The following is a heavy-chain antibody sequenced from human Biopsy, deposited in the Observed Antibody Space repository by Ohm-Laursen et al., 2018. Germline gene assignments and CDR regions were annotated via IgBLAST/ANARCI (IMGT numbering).Heavy chain of an antibody. CDR2: IILNSDRL. J-gene: IGHJ6*02. CDR1: GFNVHKYG. Sequence: SLKLSCSASGFNVHKYGIHWVRQAQGKGLEWVSGIILNSDRLSYADSVRGRFTISRDNAKNSVYLQMNSLRPEDTALYYCIKDITPGGGDVWGQGTTVTVSS. CDR3: IKDITPGGGDV. D-gene: IGHD3-16*01. V-gene: IGHV3-9*01.